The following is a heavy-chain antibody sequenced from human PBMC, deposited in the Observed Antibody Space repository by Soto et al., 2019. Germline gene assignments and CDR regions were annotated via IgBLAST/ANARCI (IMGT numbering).Heavy chain of an antibody. V-gene: IGHV6-1*01. CDR1: GDSVSSNSAA. Sequence: QVQLQQSGPGLVKPSQTLSLTCAISGDSVSSNSAAWNWIRQSPSRGLEWLGRTYYRSKWYNDYAVSVKSRITINPDTSKNQFSLQLNSVTPEDTAVYYCARAPQLYCSSTSCYSGPNWFDPWGQGTLVTVSS. D-gene: IGHD2-2*01. J-gene: IGHJ5*02. CDR2: TYYRSKWYN. CDR3: ARAPQLYCSSTSCYSGPNWFDP.